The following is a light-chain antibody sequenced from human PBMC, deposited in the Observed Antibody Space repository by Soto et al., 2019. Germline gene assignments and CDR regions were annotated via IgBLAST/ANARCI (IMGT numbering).Light chain of an antibody. CDR2: EVR. Sequence: QSALTQPASVSGSLGQSVTISCTGTNRDIGAYNLVSWYQQYPDTAPKLIIYEVRNRPSGVSYRFTGSRSGNTASLTISALQADDESTFYCSSYTNTSTLLFGGGTKVTVL. V-gene: IGLV2-14*01. J-gene: IGLJ3*02. CDR3: SSYTNTSTLL. CDR1: NRDIGAYNL.